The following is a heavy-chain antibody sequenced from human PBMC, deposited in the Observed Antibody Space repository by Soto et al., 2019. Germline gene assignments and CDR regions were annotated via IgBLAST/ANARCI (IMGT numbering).Heavy chain of an antibody. Sequence: SQTLSLTCAISGDSVSSNSAAWNWIRQSPSRGLEWLGRTYYRSKWYNDYAVSVKSRITINPDTSRNQFSLQLNSVTPEDTAVYYCARGRRSYYYSYYYYGMDVWGQGTTVTVSS. J-gene: IGHJ6*02. CDR2: TYYRSKWYN. D-gene: IGHD1-26*01. V-gene: IGHV6-1*01. CDR3: ARGRRSYYYSYYYYGMDV. CDR1: GDSVSSNSAA.